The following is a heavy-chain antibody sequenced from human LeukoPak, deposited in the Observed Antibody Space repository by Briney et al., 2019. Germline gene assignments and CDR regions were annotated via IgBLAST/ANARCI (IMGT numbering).Heavy chain of an antibody. D-gene: IGHD3-3*01. CDR3: ASVHSHFGVVGAFDI. CDR2: VYYSGST. CDR1: GGSISSGDYY. J-gene: IGHJ3*02. Sequence: SETLSLTCTVSGGSISSGDYYWSWIRQPPGKGLEWIGYVYYSGSTYYNPSLKSRVTISVDTSKNQFSLKLSSATAADTAVYYCASVHSHFGVVGAFDIWGQGTMVTVSS. V-gene: IGHV4-30-4*08.